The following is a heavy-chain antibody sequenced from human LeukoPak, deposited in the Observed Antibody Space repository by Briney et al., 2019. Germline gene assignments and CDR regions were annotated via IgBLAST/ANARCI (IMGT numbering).Heavy chain of an antibody. CDR2: ISYDGGTK. Sequence: GGSLRLSCAASGFTFSSHGMQWVRQAPGKGLEWVAVISYDGGTKYYADSVKGRFTISRDNFKSTLFLQMNSLRAEDTAVYYCAKESGIRSYGAYFPHWGQGTLVTVSS. CDR3: AKESGIRSYGAYFPH. V-gene: IGHV3-30*18. J-gene: IGHJ1*01. CDR1: GFTFSSHG. D-gene: IGHD4-17*01.